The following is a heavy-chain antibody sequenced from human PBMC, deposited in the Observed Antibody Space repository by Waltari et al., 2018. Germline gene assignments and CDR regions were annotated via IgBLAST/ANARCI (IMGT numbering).Heavy chain of an antibody. CDR3: AREGGTSAYSGYFDT. CDR1: ECSFSHHI. V-gene: IGHV3-30-3*01. CDR2: ISDDGVSK. D-gene: IGHD2-21*01. J-gene: IGHJ4*02. Sequence: LVKSGGGVVQPGRSLRTHYADPECSFSHHILLWVRRARRAPGKGLEWVAAISDDGVSKFYADSVKGRFTIAGDTSRTTVDLQMNSLSTEDTAVYYCAREGGTSAYSGYFDTWGQGTLVTVSS.